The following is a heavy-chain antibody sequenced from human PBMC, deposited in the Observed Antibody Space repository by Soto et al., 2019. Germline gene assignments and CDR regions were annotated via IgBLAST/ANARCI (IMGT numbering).Heavy chain of an antibody. J-gene: IGHJ4*02. V-gene: IGHV4-61*03. CDR1: GGSVNSGYY. CDR2: ISYSGGT. Sequence: QVQLQESGPGLVKPSETLSLTCTVSGGSVNSGYYWSWIRQPPGKGLEWIGYISYSGGTNYNPSLKRLITLSVDTSKIHFSLELTYATAADTAVYYCASLLGKGRDSWGQGTLVAVSS. CDR3: ASLLGKGRDS. D-gene: IGHD7-27*01.